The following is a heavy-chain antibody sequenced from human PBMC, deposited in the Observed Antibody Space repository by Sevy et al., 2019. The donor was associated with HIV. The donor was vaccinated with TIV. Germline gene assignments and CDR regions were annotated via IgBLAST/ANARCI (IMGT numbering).Heavy chain of an antibody. CDR3: AGSKGSSTTFDY. CDR2: IYYSGST. J-gene: IGHJ4*02. Sequence: SETLSLTCTVSGGSFSTGGYYWSWIRPHPGKGLEGVGFIYYSGSTYYNPSLKSRVTISVDTTKNQFSLKLNSVTAADTAVYYCAGSKGSSTTFDYWGQGTLVTVSS. CDR1: GGSFSTGGYY. D-gene: IGHD6-6*01. V-gene: IGHV4-31*03.